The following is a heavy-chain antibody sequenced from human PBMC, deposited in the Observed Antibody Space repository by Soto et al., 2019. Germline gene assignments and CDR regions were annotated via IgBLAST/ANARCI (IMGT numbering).Heavy chain of an antibody. D-gene: IGHD3-3*01. V-gene: IGHV3-30*18. CDR2: ISYDGSNK. J-gene: IGHJ5*02. CDR3: EKERFWVLGVDEENWFDP. Sequence: PGGSLRLSCAASGFPFSSYGMHLVRQSPGKGLEWVAFISYDGSNKYYADSVKGRFTISRDNSKNTLYLQMNSLRAEDTAVYYCEKERFWVLGVDEENWFDPWGQGTLVTVSS. CDR1: GFPFSSYG.